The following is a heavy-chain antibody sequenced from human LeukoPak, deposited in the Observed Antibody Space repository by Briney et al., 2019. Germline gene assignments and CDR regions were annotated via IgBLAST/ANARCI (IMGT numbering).Heavy chain of an antibody. V-gene: IGHV1-69*13. J-gene: IGHJ4*02. CDR2: IIPIFGTA. D-gene: IGHD3-10*01. CDR3: ARAGDRMVRGVMGFGY. CDR1: GGTFSSYA. Sequence: SVKVSCKASGGTFSSYAISWVRQAPGQGLEWMGGIIPIFGTANYAQKFQGRVTITADESTSTAYMELSSLRSEDTAVYYCARAGDRMVRGVMGFGYWGQGTLVTVSS.